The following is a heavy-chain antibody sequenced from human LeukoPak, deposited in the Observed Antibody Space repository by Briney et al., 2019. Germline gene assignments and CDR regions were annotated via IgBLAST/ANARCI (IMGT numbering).Heavy chain of an antibody. J-gene: IGHJ2*01. Sequence: GSLRLSCSASGFPFSSYAMHWVRQAPGKGLEYVSAISDSGGSTHYADSVKGRFTISRDNSKNTLYLQMSSLRAEDTAVYYCARDISYSPKIYGDWYFDLWGRGTLVTVSS. D-gene: IGHD4-11*01. V-gene: IGHV3-64D*09. CDR3: ARDISYSPKIYGDWYFDL. CDR1: GFPFSSYA. CDR2: ISDSGGST.